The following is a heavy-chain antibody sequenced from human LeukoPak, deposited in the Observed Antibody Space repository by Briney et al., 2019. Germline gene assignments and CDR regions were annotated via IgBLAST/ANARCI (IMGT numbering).Heavy chain of an antibody. J-gene: IGHJ4*02. Sequence: PGGSLRLSCAASAFTFSNYAMNWVRQAPGQGLEWVSAISGSAGSTYYADSVKGRFTISRDNSKNTLYLQMNSLRAEDTAVYYCAKGEYSSYFFDSWGQGTLVTVSS. CDR1: AFTFSNYA. V-gene: IGHV3-23*01. CDR3: AKGEYSSYFFDS. CDR2: ISGSAGST. D-gene: IGHD6-19*01.